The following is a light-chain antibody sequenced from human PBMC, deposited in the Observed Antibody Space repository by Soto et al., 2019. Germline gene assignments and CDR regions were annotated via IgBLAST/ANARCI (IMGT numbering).Light chain of an antibody. CDR2: DAS. J-gene: IGKJ2*02. V-gene: IGKV3-20*01. CDR3: QQYSSSPCT. CDR1: QSISRSN. Sequence: EIVLTQSPGTLSLSPGERATLSCRASQSISRSNLAWYQQKPGQAPRLIIYDASSRATGTPDRFSGSGSGTDFTLTIGRLEPEDFAVYYCQQYSSSPCTFGQGTKLEIK.